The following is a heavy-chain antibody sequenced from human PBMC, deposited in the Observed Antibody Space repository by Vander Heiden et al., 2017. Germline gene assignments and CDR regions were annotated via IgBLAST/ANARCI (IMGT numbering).Heavy chain of an antibody. D-gene: IGHD3-10*01. CDR3: AKAARPTMVRGGYFDH. CDR2: ISVRGSTT. Sequence: EVQLLESGGGLVQPGGSLRLSCEASGFTFHAYALTWVRQAPGKGLEWVSSISVRGSTTYYADSVKGRFTISRDNSKNTVYLQMTSLRGGDTAVYYCAKAARPTMVRGGYFDHWGQGILVTVSS. CDR1: GFTFHAYA. J-gene: IGHJ4*02. V-gene: IGHV3-23*01.